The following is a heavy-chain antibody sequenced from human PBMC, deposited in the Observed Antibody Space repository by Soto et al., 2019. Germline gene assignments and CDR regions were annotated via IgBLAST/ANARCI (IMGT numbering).Heavy chain of an antibody. CDR2: INWNGGST. V-gene: IGHV3-20*02. CDR1: GFTFGDYG. CDR3: ARGHRYYDILTGPLWFDP. Sequence: SGGALRLSFAASGFTFGDYGMSWGRPAPGKGLEWVSGINWNGGSTGYADSVKGRFTISRDNAKNSLYLQMNSLRAEDTALYHCARGHRYYDILTGPLWFDPWGQGTLVTVSS. D-gene: IGHD3-9*01. J-gene: IGHJ5*02.